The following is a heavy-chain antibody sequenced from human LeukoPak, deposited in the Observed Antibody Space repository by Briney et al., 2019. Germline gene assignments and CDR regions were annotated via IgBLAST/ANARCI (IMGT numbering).Heavy chain of an antibody. CDR2: ISSSGSTI. CDR1: GFTLSSYE. V-gene: IGHV3-48*03. J-gene: IGHJ4*02. CDR3: ARDRTDYDILTGYKKYYFDY. D-gene: IGHD3-9*01. Sequence: GGSLRLSCAASGFTLSSYEMNWVRQAPGKGLEGVSYISSSGSTIYYADSVKGRFNISRDNAKNSLYLQMNSLGAEDTAVYYCARDRTDYDILTGYKKYYFDYWGQGTLVTVSS.